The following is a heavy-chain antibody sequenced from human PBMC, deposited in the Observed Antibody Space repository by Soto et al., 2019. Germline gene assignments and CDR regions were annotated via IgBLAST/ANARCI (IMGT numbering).Heavy chain of an antibody. J-gene: IGHJ4*02. CDR3: ARESEDLTSNFDY. CDR2: ISSTTNYI. CDR1: GFTFTRYS. V-gene: IGHV3-21*06. Sequence: GSLRISCAASGFTFTRYSMSWVRQAPGKGLEWVSSISSTTNYIYYGDSMKGRFTISRDNAKNSLYLEMNSLRAEDTAVYYCARESEDLTSNFDYWGQGTLVTVSS.